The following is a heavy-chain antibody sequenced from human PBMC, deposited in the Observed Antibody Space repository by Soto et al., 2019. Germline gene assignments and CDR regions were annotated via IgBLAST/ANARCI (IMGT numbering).Heavy chain of an antibody. Sequence: EVQLVESGGGLIQPGGTLRPSCAASGFAVSSKYMTWVRQAPGKGMEWVSVIYGGGITYYADSVKGRFTISRDTSKTTVYVPMTSLRADDLAVYHCVTTTAWAGVAFWGQGPLVTVSS. D-gene: IGHD2-15*01. CDR3: VTTTAWAGVAF. CDR2: IYGGGIT. V-gene: IGHV3-53*01. CDR1: GFAVSSKY. J-gene: IGHJ4*02.